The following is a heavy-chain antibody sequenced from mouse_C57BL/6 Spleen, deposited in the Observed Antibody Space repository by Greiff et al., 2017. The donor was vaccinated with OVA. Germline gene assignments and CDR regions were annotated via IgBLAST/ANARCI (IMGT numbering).Heavy chain of an antibody. CDR3: TRSQLGRDY. CDR1: GYTFTSYW. V-gene: IGHV1-5*01. J-gene: IGHJ2*01. Sequence: VHVKQSGTVLARPGASVKMSCKTSGYTFTSYWMHWVQQRPGQGLEWIGAIYPGNSDNSYKQKFKGKAKLTAVTSTSTADKERSSLTNEDSAVYYCTRSQLGRDYWGQGTTLTVSS. D-gene: IGHD4-1*02. CDR2: IYPGNSDN.